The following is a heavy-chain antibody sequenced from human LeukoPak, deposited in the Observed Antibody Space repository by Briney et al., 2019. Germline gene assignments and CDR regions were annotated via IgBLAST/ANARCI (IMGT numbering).Heavy chain of an antibody. V-gene: IGHV4-4*07. J-gene: IGHJ4*02. Sequence: SETLSLTCTVSGGSISSYYWSWIRQPAGKGLEWIGRIYTSGSTNYNPSLKSRVSISVDTSKNQFSLKLSSVTAADTAVYYCARLFRVFWGPGDYFDYWGQGTLVTVSS. CDR1: GGSISSYY. D-gene: IGHD7-27*01. CDR2: IYTSGST. CDR3: ARLFRVFWGPGDYFDY.